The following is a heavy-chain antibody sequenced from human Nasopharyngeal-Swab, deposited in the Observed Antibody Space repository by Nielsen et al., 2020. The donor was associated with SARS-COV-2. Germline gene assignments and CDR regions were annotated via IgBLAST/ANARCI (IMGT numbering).Heavy chain of an antibody. CDR3: ARGRHIVATILRYYYYMDV. Sequence: PGKGLEWIGEINHSGSTNYNPSFKSRVTISVDTSKNQFSLKLSSVTAADTAVYYCARGRHIVATILRYYYYMDVWGKGTTVTVSS. J-gene: IGHJ6*03. D-gene: IGHD5-12*01. V-gene: IGHV4-34*01. CDR2: INHSGST.